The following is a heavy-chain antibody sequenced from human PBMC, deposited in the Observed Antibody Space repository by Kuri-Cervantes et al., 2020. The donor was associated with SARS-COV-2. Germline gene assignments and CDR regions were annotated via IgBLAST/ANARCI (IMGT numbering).Heavy chain of an antibody. Sequence: GESLKIPCAASGFTFSSYAMHWVRQAPGKGLEWVAVISYDGSNKYYADSVKGRFTTSRDNSKNTLYLQMNSLRAEDTAVYYCAREGDLTGLFDYWGQGTLVTVSS. CDR3: AREGDLTGLFDY. D-gene: IGHD3-16*01. CDR1: GFTFSSYA. V-gene: IGHV3-30-3*01. CDR2: ISYDGSNK. J-gene: IGHJ4*02.